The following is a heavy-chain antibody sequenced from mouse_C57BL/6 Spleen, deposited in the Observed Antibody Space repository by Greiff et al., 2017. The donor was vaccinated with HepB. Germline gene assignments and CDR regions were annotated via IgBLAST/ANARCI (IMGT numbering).Heavy chain of an antibody. CDR1: GFSLTSYG. CDR2: IWSDGST. V-gene: IGHV2-6-1*01. J-gene: IGHJ4*01. D-gene: IGHD2-3*01. Sequence: QVQLKESGPGLVAPSQSLSITCTVSGFSLTSYGVHWVRQPPGKGLEWLVVIWSDGSTTYNSALNSRLSISKDNSKSQVFLKMNSLQTDDTAMYYCARHSPDGSLDAMDYWGQGTSVTVSS. CDR3: ARHSPDGSLDAMDY.